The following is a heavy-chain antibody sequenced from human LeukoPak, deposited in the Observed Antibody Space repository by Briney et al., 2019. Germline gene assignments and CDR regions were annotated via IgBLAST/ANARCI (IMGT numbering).Heavy chain of an antibody. Sequence: GRSLRLSCAASGFTFDDYAMHWVRQAPGKGLEWVSGISWNSGSIGYADSVKGRFTISRDNAKNSLYLQMNSLRAEDTAVYYCARDSSGWYPYYFDYWGQGTLVTVSS. V-gene: IGHV3-9*01. CDR3: ARDSSGWYPYYFDY. D-gene: IGHD6-19*01. CDR1: GFTFDDYA. J-gene: IGHJ4*02. CDR2: ISWNSGSI.